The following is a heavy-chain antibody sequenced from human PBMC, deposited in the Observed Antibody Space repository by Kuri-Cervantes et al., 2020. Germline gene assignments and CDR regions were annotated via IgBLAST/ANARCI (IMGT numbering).Heavy chain of an antibody. J-gene: IGHJ4*02. V-gene: IGHV3-48*03. CDR1: GFTFSSYE. CDR3: ARDSAALHLLTPDY. D-gene: IGHD4-23*01. Sequence: GESLKISCAASGFTFSSYEMNWVRQAPGKGLEWVSYISSSGSTTYYADSVKGRFTISRDNAKNSLYLQMNSLRAEDTAVYYCARDSAALHLLTPDYWAREPWSPSPQ. CDR2: ISSSGSTT.